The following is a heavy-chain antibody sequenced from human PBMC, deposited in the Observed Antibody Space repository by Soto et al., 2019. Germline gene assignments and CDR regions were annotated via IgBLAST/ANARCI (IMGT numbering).Heavy chain of an antibody. J-gene: IGHJ2*01. CDR1: RGTFSSYA. CDR2: IIPIFGTA. CDR3: ARGGVGTVTERYFDL. V-gene: IGHV1-69*13. Sequence: SVKVSFKASRGTFSSYAISWVRQAPGQGLEWMGGIIPIFGTANYAQKFQGRVTITADESTSTAYMELSSLRSEDTAVYYCARGGVGTVTERYFDLWGRGTLVTVSS. D-gene: IGHD4-17*01.